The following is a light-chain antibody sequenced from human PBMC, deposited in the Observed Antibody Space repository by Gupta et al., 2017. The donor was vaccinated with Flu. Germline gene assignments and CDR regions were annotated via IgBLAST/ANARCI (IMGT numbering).Light chain of an antibody. Sequence: DIQMTQSPSSVSASVGDRVTITCRASQGVSNWLAWYQQKPGKVPKLLIYAASSLHSGVPARFSDSGSETDFTLTITSLQPEDFATYYCQEASGFLYNFGQGTKLEI. V-gene: IGKV1-12*01. CDR1: QGVSNW. CDR2: AAS. CDR3: QEASGFLYN. J-gene: IGKJ2*01.